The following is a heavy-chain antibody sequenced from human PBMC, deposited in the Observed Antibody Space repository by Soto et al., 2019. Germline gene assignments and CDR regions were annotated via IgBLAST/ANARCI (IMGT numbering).Heavy chain of an antibody. CDR1: GFTFSSYD. CDR3: ARGRNYGNFDY. Sequence: GGSLRLSCAASGFTFSSYDMHWVRQATGKGLEWVSAIGTAGDTYYPGSVKGRFTISRENAKNSLYLQMNSLRAGDTAVYYCARGRNYGNFDYWGQGTLVTVSS. CDR2: IGTAGDT. J-gene: IGHJ4*02. D-gene: IGHD1-7*01. V-gene: IGHV3-13*01.